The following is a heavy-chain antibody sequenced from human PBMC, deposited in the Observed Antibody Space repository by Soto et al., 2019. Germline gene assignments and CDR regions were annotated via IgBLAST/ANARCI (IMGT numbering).Heavy chain of an antibody. Sequence: PSETLSLTCAVYGGSFSGYYWSWIRQPPGKGLEWIGEINHSGSTNYNPSLKSRVTISVDTSKNQFSLKLSSVTAADTAVYYCARGYYDFCSCYPNYYYYYMYVWGKGTKVPVSS. V-gene: IGHV4-34*01. J-gene: IGHJ6*03. CDR1: GGSFSGYY. D-gene: IGHD3-3*01. CDR2: INHSGST. CDR3: ARGYYDFCSCYPNYYYYYMYV.